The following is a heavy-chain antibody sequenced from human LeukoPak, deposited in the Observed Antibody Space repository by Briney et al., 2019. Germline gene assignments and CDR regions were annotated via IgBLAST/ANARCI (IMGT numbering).Heavy chain of an antibody. CDR3: ARAQASGWYFYFDY. J-gene: IGHJ4*02. Sequence: GGSLRLSCAASGFIVSGDFMGWVRQAPGEGLEWVSVIYSDVSTYYADSVKGRFTTSRDNSKNTLDLQMTGLRAEDTAVYYCARAQASGWYFYFDYWGQGTLVTVSS. V-gene: IGHV3-53*01. CDR1: GFIVSGDF. D-gene: IGHD6-19*01. CDR2: IYSDVST.